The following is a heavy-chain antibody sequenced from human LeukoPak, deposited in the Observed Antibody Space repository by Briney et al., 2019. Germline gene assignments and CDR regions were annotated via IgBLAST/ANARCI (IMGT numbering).Heavy chain of an antibody. J-gene: IGHJ3*02. V-gene: IGHV3-64*01. CDR2: IGSNGGST. CDR3: ARAVAGTYAFDI. CDR1: GFTFSSYA. D-gene: IGHD6-19*01. Sequence: PGGSLRLSCAASGFTFSSYAMHWVRQAPGKGLEYVSAIGSNGGSTYYANSVKGRFTISRDNSKNTLYLQMGSLRAEDMAVYYCARAVAGTYAFDIWGQGTMVTVSS.